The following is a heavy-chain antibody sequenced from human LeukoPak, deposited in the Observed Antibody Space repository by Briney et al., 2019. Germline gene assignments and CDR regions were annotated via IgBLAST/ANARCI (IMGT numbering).Heavy chain of an antibody. Sequence: PSETLSLTCTVSGASISTYYWNWIRQPPGKGLEWIGYIYYSGSTNYNPSLKGRVTMSVDTSKNQFSLKLTSVTAADTAVYYCARHGNTMVREVITYPFDYWGQGTLVTVSS. V-gene: IGHV4-59*08. J-gene: IGHJ4*02. D-gene: IGHD3-10*01. CDR3: ARHGNTMVREVITYPFDY. CDR2: IYYSGST. CDR1: GASISTYY.